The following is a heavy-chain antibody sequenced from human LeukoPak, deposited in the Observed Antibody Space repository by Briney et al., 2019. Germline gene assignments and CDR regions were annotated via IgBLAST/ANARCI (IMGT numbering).Heavy chain of an antibody. CDR2: FDPEDGET. D-gene: IGHD3-3*01. Sequence: ASVKVSCKVSGYTLTELSMHWVRQAPGKGLEWMGGFDPEDGETIYAQKFQGRVTMTEDTSTDTAYMELSSLRSEDTAVYYCATGSSRLRFLEWRGAFDIWGQGTMVTVSS. CDR3: ATGSSRLRFLEWRGAFDI. CDR1: GYTLTELS. V-gene: IGHV1-24*01. J-gene: IGHJ3*02.